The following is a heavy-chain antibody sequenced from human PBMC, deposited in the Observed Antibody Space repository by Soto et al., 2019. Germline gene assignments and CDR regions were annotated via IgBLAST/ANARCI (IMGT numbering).Heavy chain of an antibody. CDR2: IRSERYGGTA. CDR3: TLIPPTGRGAPFAS. V-gene: IGHV3-49*05. D-gene: IGHD2-15*01. Sequence: QVVESGGGLVKPGQSLRLSCAGSGFTFRDYAVDWFRQTPGKGLECIGFIRSERYGGTADYAASVRGRFIISRDDYTGFAYVQMDSLRSGDTGVYHWTLIPPTGRGAPFASWGQGTLVTVAS. J-gene: IGHJ5*01. CDR1: GFTFRDYA.